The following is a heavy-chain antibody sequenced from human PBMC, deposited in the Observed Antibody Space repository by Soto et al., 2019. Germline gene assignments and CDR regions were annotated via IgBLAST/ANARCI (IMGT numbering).Heavy chain of an antibody. D-gene: IGHD2-2*01. CDR1: GYTFTGYY. CDR2: INPNSGGT. CDR3: ARDIGGYCSSTSCYVEYFDY. V-gene: IGHV1-2*04. J-gene: IGHJ4*02. Sequence: GASVKVSCKASGYTFTGYYMHWVRQAPGQGLEWMGWINPNSGGTNYAQKFQGWVTMTRDTSISTAYMELSRLRSDDTAVYYCARDIGGYCSSTSCYVEYFDYWGQGTLVTVSS.